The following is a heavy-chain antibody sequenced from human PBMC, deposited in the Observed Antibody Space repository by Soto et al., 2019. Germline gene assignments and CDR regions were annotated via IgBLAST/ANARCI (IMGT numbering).Heavy chain of an antibody. CDR1: GGSISSSSYY. CDR2: IYYSGST. J-gene: IGHJ4*02. D-gene: IGHD5-12*01. Sequence: SETLSLTCTVSGGSISSSSYYWGWIRQPPGKGLEWIGSIYYSGSTYYNPSLKSRVTISVDTSKNQFSLKLSSVTAADTAVYYCARQARDATYDYRGQGTLVTVSS. CDR3: ARQARDATYDY. V-gene: IGHV4-39*01.